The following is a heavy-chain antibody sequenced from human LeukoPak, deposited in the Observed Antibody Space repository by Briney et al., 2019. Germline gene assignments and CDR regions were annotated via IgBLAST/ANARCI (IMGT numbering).Heavy chain of an antibody. J-gene: IGHJ4*02. Sequence: GGSLRLSCAASGFTFSSYAMSWVRQAPGKGLEWVSAISGSGGSTYYADSLKGRFTISRDNSKNTLYLQMNSLRAEDTAVYYCAKDKRVTMIVVVMLFDYWGQGTLVTVSS. V-gene: IGHV3-23*01. CDR2: ISGSGGST. D-gene: IGHD3-22*01. CDR3: AKDKRVTMIVVVMLFDY. CDR1: GFTFSSYA.